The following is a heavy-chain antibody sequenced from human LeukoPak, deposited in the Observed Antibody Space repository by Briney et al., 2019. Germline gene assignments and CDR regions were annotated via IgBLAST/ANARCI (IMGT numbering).Heavy chain of an antibody. CDR3: ARASGSFDY. V-gene: IGHV3-30*03. D-gene: IGHD1-26*01. CDR2: LTYDGNKK. CDR1: GFTFSNYG. J-gene: IGHJ4*02. Sequence: GGSLRLSCAASGFTFSNYGVHWVRQAPGKRLEWVAGLTYDGNKKYYTDSVEGRFTISRDNSKDTLYLQLNSLRAEDTAVYYCARASGSFDYWGQGTLVSVSS.